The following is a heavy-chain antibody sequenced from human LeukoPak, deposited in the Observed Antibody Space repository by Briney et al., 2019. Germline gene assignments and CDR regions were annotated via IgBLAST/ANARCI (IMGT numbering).Heavy chain of an antibody. Sequence: GGSLRLSCAPSGFTFSSYWMHWVRQGPGKGLVWVARINSDGSSTNYADSVKGRFTISRDNAKNTVYLQMNSLRVEDTAVYYCARAALAVDGYNLGTWGQGTLVTVSS. J-gene: IGHJ5*02. CDR1: GFTFSSYW. CDR3: ARAALAVDGYNLGT. D-gene: IGHD5-24*01. V-gene: IGHV3-74*01. CDR2: INSDGSST.